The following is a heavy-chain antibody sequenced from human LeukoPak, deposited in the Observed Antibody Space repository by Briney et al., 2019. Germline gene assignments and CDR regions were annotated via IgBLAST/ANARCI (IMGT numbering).Heavy chain of an antibody. CDR2: IYYSGST. J-gene: IGHJ5*02. D-gene: IGHD4-23*01. V-gene: IGHV4-39*01. CDR3: ARRYGGYLLEWFDP. Sequence: SETLSLTCTVSGGSISSSSYYWGWIRQPPGKGLEWIGSIYYSGSTYYNPSLKSRVTISVDTSKNQFSLKLSSVTAADTAVYYCARRYGGYLLEWFDPWGQGTLVTVSS. CDR1: GGSISSSSYY.